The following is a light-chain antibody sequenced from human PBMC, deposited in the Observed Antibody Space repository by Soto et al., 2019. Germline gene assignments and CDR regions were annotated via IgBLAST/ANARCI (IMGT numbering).Light chain of an antibody. CDR3: HQRSTWPLT. Sequence: EIVLTQSPATLSLSPGEGAALSCRASQSVSRFLAWYQQKPGQAPRLLIYGASNRATGIPTRFSGSGSGTVFTLTISSLEAEDFALYYCHQRSTWPLTFGGGTKVDIK. V-gene: IGKV3-11*01. J-gene: IGKJ4*01. CDR1: QSVSRF. CDR2: GAS.